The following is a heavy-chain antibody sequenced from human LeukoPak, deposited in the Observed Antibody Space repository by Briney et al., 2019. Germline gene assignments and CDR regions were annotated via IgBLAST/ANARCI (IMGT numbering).Heavy chain of an antibody. Sequence: ASVKVSCKASGYTFTSYDINWVRQATGQGLEWMGWMNPNSGNTGYAQKFQGRVTMTRNTSISTAYMELSSLRSEDTAVYYCAREGYSGYGEDYWGQGTLVTVSS. J-gene: IGHJ4*02. D-gene: IGHD5-12*01. CDR2: MNPNSGNT. CDR1: GYTFTSYD. V-gene: IGHV1-8*01. CDR3: AREGYSGYGEDY.